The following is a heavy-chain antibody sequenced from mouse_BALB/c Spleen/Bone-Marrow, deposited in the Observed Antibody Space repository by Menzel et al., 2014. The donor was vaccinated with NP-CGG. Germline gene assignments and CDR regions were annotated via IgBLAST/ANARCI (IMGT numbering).Heavy chain of an antibody. CDR2: INPSNGRT. J-gene: IGHJ4*01. CDR1: GYTFTGYW. CDR3: ARLIYGSSYIVDF. D-gene: IGHD1-1*01. V-gene: IGHV1S81*02. Sequence: VQLQQSGAELVKPGASVKLSCKASGYTFTGYWMHWVKQRPGQGLEWIGEINPSNGRTNYNEKFKSMAALTVDKSSSTADMQLSSLTSEDSAVFHCARLIYGSSYIVDFWGQGTSVTVSS.